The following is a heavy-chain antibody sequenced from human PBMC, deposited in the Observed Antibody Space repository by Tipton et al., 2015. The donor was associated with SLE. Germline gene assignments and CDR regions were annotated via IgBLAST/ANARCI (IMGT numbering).Heavy chain of an antibody. V-gene: IGHV1-8*01. Sequence: QSGPEVKKPGASVKVSCKASGYTFTSYDINWVRQATGQGLEWMGWMNPNSGNTGYAQKFQGRVTMTRNTSISTAYMELSSLRSEDTAVYYCARGGWLVVVPAAMEAYNWFDPWGQGTLVTVSS. CDR1: GYTFTSYD. CDR2: MNPNSGNT. D-gene: IGHD2-2*01. CDR3: ARGGWLVVVPAAMEAYNWFDP. J-gene: IGHJ5*02.